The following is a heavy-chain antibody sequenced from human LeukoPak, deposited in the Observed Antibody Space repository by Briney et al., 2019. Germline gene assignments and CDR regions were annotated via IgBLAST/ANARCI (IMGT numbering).Heavy chain of an antibody. CDR1: GGSITSYY. D-gene: IGHD3-22*01. J-gene: IGHJ3*02. CDR3: ARDEIVYYDSSGYNPDAFDI. Sequence: PSETLSLTCTVSGGSITSYYWSWIRQPPGKGLEWIGYIYYSGSTNYNPSLKSRVTISVDTSKNQFSLKLSSVTAADTAVYYCARDEIVYYDSSGYNPDAFDIWGQGTMVTVSS. CDR2: IYYSGST. V-gene: IGHV4-59*01.